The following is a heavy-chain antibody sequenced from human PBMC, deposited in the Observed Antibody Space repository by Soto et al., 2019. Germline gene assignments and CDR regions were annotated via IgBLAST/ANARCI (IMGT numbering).Heavy chain of an antibody. Sequence: GGSLRLSCAASGFTFSSYAMSWVRQAPGKGLEWVSGISGSGGSTYYADSVKGRFTISRDNSKNTLYLQMNSLRAEDTAVYYCAKPPPRAHYYYYMDVWGKGTTVTVSS. CDR3: AKPPPRAHYYYYMDV. J-gene: IGHJ6*03. V-gene: IGHV3-23*01. CDR1: GFTFSSYA. CDR2: ISGSGGST.